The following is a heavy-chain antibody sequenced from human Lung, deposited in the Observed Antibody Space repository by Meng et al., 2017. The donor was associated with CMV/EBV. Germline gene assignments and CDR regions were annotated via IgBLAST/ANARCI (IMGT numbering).Heavy chain of an antibody. V-gene: IGHV1-69*05. D-gene: IGHD4-17*01. CDR1: GGNFRSYA. CDR2: IIPIFGTA. Sequence: VYGKACGGNFRSYAIGWVRQAPGQGLEWMGGIIPIFGTATYAQKFQGRVTITTDESTSTAYMELSSLRSEDTAVYYCARDLDYGPSYWGQGTLVTVSS. J-gene: IGHJ4*02. CDR3: ARDLDYGPSY.